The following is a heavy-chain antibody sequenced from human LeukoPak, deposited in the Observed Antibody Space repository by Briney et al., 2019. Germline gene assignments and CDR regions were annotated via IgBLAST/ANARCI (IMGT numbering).Heavy chain of an antibody. CDR1: GFTFSSYS. J-gene: IGHJ3*02. CDR2: SSYSSSTI. Sequence: GGSLRLSCAASGFTFSSYSMNWVRQAPGKGLEWVSYSSYSSSTIFYADSVKGRFTISRDNAKNSLYLQMNSLRAEDTAVYYCARDLALEWLLYAFDIWGQGTMVSVSS. CDR3: ARDLALEWLLYAFDI. D-gene: IGHD3-3*01. V-gene: IGHV3-48*01.